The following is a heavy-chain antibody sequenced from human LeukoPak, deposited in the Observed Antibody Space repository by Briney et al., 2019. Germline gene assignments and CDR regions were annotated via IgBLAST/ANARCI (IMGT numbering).Heavy chain of an antibody. D-gene: IGHD3-16*02. CDR1: GYTFTDYY. V-gene: IGHV1-2*02. Sequence: ASVKVSCKASGYTFTDYYMHWVRQAPGQGLEWMGWINPNSGGTNYAQKFQGRVTMTRDTSINTAYMELSRLRSDDTAVYYCARVVRLRLGELSLFGYWGQGTLVTVSS. CDR3: ARVVRLRLGELSLFGY. J-gene: IGHJ4*02. CDR2: INPNSGGT.